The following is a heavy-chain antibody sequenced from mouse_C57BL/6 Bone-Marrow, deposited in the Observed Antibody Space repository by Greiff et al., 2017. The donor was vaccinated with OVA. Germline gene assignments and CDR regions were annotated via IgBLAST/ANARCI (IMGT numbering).Heavy chain of an antibody. J-gene: IGHJ2*01. CDR3: ARRGNYAPFDY. CDR2: ISNLAYSI. Sequence: DVKLVESGGGLVQPGGSLKLSCAASGFTFSDYGMAWVRQAPRKGPEWVAFISNLAYSIYYADTVTGRFTISRENAKNTRYLEMSSLRSEDTAMYYCARRGNYAPFDYWGQGTTLTVSS. V-gene: IGHV5-15*04. CDR1: GFTFSDYG. D-gene: IGHD1-1*02.